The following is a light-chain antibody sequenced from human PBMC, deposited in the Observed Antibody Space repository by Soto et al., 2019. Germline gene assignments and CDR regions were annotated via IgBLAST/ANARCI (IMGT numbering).Light chain of an antibody. CDR2: LNPDGTH. Sequence: QLVLTQSPSASASLGASVKLTCTLSTRHRSYAIAWHQHQPEKGPRFLMTLNPDGTHRKGDGIPDRFSGSSSGAERYLTISRLQSEDEADYYCQTWGTAMMVFGGGTKVTVL. V-gene: IGLV4-69*01. CDR1: TRHRSYA. J-gene: IGLJ2*01. CDR3: QTWGTAMMV.